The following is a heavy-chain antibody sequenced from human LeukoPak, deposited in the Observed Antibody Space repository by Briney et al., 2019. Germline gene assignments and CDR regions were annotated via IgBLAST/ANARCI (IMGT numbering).Heavy chain of an antibody. V-gene: IGHV4-39*01. Sequence: SETLSLTCTVSGGSISSSSYYWGWIRQPPGKGLEWIGSIYYSGSTYYNPSLKSRVTISVDTSKNQFSLKLSSVTAADTAVYYCAVSYDFWSGYRGWFDPWGQGTLVTVSS. J-gene: IGHJ5*02. CDR1: GGSISSSSYY. D-gene: IGHD3-3*01. CDR2: IYYSGST. CDR3: AVSYDFWSGYRGWFDP.